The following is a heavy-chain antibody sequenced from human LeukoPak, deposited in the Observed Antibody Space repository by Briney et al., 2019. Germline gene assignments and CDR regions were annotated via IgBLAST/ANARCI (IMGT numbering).Heavy chain of an antibody. Sequence: SGGSLRLSCAASGFNFNNFAMSWVRQAPGKGLEWLSAMTGPADTTYYAESVKSRFTISRDYSKSMVFLQMNSLRVEDTAIYYCAKGAEIDHWGQGTLVTVSS. CDR1: GFNFNNFA. CDR3: AKGAEIDH. J-gene: IGHJ4*02. CDR2: MTGPADTT. V-gene: IGHV3-23*01.